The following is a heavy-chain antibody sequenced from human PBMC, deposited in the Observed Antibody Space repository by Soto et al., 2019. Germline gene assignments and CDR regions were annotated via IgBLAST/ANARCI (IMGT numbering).Heavy chain of an antibody. CDR1: GYTFTNYW. CDR3: AASIFYYGMDV. Sequence: ESLKISCKGSGYTFTNYWIGWVRQMPGKGLEWMGIIYPGDSDTKYNPSFQGQVTISADKSITTTYLQWSSLKASDTAIYYCAASIFYYGMDVWGQGTTVTVYS. J-gene: IGHJ6*02. CDR2: IYPGDSDT. V-gene: IGHV5-51*01.